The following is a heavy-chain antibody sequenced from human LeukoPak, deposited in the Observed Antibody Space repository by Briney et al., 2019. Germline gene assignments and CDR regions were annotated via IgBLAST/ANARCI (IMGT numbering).Heavy chain of an antibody. V-gene: IGHV4-59*01. J-gene: IGHJ4*02. D-gene: IGHD3-16*01. Sequence: PSETLSLTCTVSGGSISSYYWSWIRQPPGKGLEWIGYIYYSGSTNYNPSLKSRVTISVDTSKNQFSLKLSSVTAADTAVYYCARGGTSPRQYYFDYWGQGTLVTVSS. CDR1: GGSISSYY. CDR2: IYYSGST. CDR3: ARGGTSPRQYYFDY.